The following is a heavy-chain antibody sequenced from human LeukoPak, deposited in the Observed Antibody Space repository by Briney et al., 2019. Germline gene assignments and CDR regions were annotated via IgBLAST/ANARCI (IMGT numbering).Heavy chain of an antibody. CDR3: ARERFRGGEGAFDI. J-gene: IGHJ3*02. CDR1: GFTFRSYW. CDR2: INQGGSET. D-gene: IGHD3-16*01. Sequence: GGSLRLSCAASGFTFRSYWMTWVRQAPGKGLEWVANINQGGSETYSVDSVKGRFTISRDNSKNTLYLQMNSLRAEDTAVYYCARERFRGGEGAFDIWGQGTMVTVSS. V-gene: IGHV3-7*01.